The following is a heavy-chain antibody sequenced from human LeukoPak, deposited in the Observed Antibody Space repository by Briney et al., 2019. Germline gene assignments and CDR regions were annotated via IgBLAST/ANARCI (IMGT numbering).Heavy chain of an antibody. D-gene: IGHD1-26*01. CDR3: GNDLAGSYLLDY. CDR1: GFAFNEYT. CDR2: ITWDGATT. V-gene: IGHV3-43*01. J-gene: IGHJ4*02. Sequence: PGGSLRLYCVAPGFAFNEYTMHWVRQAPGKGLECVSLITWDGATTYYADSVKGRFTISRDNSKSSLYLQMTNLSTEDTSLYYCGNDLAGSYLLDYWGQGTLVTVSS.